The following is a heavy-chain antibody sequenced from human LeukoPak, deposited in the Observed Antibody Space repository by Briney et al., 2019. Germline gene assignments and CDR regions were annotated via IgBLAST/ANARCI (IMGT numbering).Heavy chain of an antibody. Sequence: SETLSLTCTVSGGSISSNDYYWGWIRQPPGKGLEWIGSIYYSGSTFYNPSLKSRVTISVDTSKNQFSLKLSSVTAADTAVYYCARANDFGAPLDVWGQGTTVTVSS. CDR3: ARANDFGAPLDV. J-gene: IGHJ6*02. CDR2: IYYSGST. D-gene: IGHD3-10*01. CDR1: GGSISSNDYY. V-gene: IGHV4-39*07.